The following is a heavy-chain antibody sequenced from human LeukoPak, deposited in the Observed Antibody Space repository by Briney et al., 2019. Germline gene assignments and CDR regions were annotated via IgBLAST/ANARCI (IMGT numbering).Heavy chain of an antibody. V-gene: IGHV3-66*02. Sequence: GGSLRLSCAASGFTVSTNYMNWVRQAPGKGLECVSVIYIGVSTYYADSVKGRFTISRDNSKNTLYLQMNSLRAEDTAVYYCARVLRDGYNSYYFDYWGQGTLVTVSS. D-gene: IGHD5-24*01. J-gene: IGHJ4*02. CDR1: GFTVSTNY. CDR3: ARVLRDGYNSYYFDY. CDR2: IYIGVST.